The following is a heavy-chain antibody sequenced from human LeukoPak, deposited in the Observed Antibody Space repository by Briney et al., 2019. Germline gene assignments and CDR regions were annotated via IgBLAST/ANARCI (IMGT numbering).Heavy chain of an antibody. CDR2: ISSSASTI. CDR1: GFTFSSYE. Sequence: PGGSLRLSCAASGFTFSSYEMNWVPQAPGKGLGWVSFISSSASTIYYADSVRGRFTISRDNAKNSLYLQMNSLRAEDTAVYYCARYSYGYPYYYYYYMDVWGKGTTVTVSS. CDR3: ARYSYGYPYYYYYYMDV. V-gene: IGHV3-48*03. J-gene: IGHJ6*03. D-gene: IGHD5-18*01.